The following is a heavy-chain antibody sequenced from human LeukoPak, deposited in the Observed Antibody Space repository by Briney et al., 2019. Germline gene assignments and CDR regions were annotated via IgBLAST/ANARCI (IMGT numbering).Heavy chain of an antibody. Sequence: PSVTLSLTCTVSGGSISSGSYYWSWIRQPAGKGLEWIGRIYTSGSTNYNPSLKSRVTISVDTPKNQFSLKLSSVTAADTAVYYCARDVGYGGNGHDAFDIWGQGTMVTVSS. V-gene: IGHV4-61*02. J-gene: IGHJ3*02. CDR2: IYTSGST. CDR3: ARDVGYGGNGHDAFDI. CDR1: GGSISSGSYY. D-gene: IGHD4-23*01.